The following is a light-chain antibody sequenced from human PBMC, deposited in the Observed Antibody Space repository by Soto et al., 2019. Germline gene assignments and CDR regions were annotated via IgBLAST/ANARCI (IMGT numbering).Light chain of an antibody. CDR3: QQSFITIT. Sequence: IQMTKSPSTLSGSVGDRFTITFRASQTISSWLAWYQQKPGKAPKLLIYKASTLKSGVPSRFSGSGSGTEFTLTISSLQPDDFATYFCQQSFITITFAQGTRLEIK. J-gene: IGKJ5*01. CDR2: KAS. V-gene: IGKV1-5*03. CDR1: QTISSW.